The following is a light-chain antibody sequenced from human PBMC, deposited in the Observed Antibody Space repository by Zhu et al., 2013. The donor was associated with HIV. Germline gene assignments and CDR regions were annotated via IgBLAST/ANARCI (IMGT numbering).Light chain of an antibody. J-gene: IGKJ2*01. Sequence: DIVLTQSPGTLSLSPGERATLSCRASQSVSSNFLAWYQQKPGQAPRLLIYGASSRATGIPDRFSGSGSGTEFTLTISSLQSEDFAVYYCQQYNSSPYTFGQGTKLEIK. CDR3: QQYNSSPYT. CDR1: QSVSSNF. V-gene: IGKV3-20*01. CDR2: GAS.